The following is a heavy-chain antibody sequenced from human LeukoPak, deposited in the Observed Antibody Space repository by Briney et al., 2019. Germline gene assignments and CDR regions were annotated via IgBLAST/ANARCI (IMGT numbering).Heavy chain of an antibody. Sequence: GGSLRLSXAASGFTFSSYGMHWLRQAPGKGLEWVTFIPYDGSNKYYADSVKGRFTISRDNSKNTLYLQMNSLRAEDTAVYYCARREVYFDYWGQGTLVTVSS. D-gene: IGHD1-14*01. CDR1: GFTFSSYG. J-gene: IGHJ4*02. CDR2: IPYDGSNK. V-gene: IGHV3-30*02. CDR3: ARREVYFDY.